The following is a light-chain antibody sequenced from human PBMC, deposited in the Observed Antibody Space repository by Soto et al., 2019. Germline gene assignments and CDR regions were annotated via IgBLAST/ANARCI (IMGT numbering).Light chain of an antibody. J-gene: IGKJ2*01. CDR3: QKTKSIPYT. CDR1: QSIRTY. Sequence: DIQMTQSPSSLSASIGDRVTITCRASQSIRTYLNWYQQKPGKAPKLLICTASNLLRGVPSRFSGSGSGTDFALTISSLQPEDVVTYYCQKTKSIPYTFGQRTKLDIK. V-gene: IGKV1-39*01. CDR2: TAS.